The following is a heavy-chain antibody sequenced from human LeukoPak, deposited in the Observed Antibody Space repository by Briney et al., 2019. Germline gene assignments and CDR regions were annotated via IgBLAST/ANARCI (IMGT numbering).Heavy chain of an antibody. D-gene: IGHD5-24*01. CDR1: GFTVSSNY. V-gene: IGHV3-53*01. CDR2: IYSGGST. J-gene: IGHJ2*01. CDR3: AREVVRDGYNVYWYFDL. Sequence: PGGSLRLSCAASGFTVSSNYMSWVRQAPGKGLEWVSVIYSGGSTYYADSVKGRFTISRDNSKNTLYLQMNSLRAEDTAVYYCAREVVRDGYNVYWYFDLWGRGTLVTVSS.